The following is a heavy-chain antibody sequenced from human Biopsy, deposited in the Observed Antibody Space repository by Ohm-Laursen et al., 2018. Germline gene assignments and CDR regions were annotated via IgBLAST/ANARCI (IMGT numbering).Heavy chain of an antibody. J-gene: IGHJ6*02. V-gene: IGHV4-59*01. D-gene: IGHD4-11*01. CDR3: ARDSGILNYGNFKYYHYYGMDV. CDR2: IYYSVMT. CDR1: GGSIISYY. Sequence: TLSLTCTVSGGSIISYYWNWIRQPPGKGLEWIGHIYYSVMTNYNPSLQSRVSISVDTSRNQVSLTLSSVTAADTAVYYCARDSGILNYGNFKYYHYYGMDVWGQGTKVTVSS.